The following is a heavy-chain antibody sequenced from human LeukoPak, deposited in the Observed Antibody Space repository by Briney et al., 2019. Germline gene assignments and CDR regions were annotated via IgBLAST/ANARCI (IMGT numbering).Heavy chain of an antibody. CDR1: GFTFDDYA. J-gene: IGHJ3*02. Sequence: GGSLRLSCAASGFTFDDYAMHWVRQAPGKGLEWVSGISWNSGSIGYADSVKGRFTISRDNAKNSLYLQMNSLRAEDTALYYCEGYCSRTSCYSGAFDIWGQGTMVTVSS. CDR3: EGYCSRTSCYSGAFDI. D-gene: IGHD2-2*01. V-gene: IGHV3-9*01. CDR2: ISWNSGSI.